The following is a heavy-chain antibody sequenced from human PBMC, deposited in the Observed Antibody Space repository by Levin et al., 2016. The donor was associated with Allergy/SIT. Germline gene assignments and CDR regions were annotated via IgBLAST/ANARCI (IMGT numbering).Heavy chain of an antibody. CDR2: MNPNRGNT. J-gene: IGHJ6*02. D-gene: IGHD3-10*01. CDR3: NIWFGYGMGV. Sequence: ASVKVSCKASGYTFTNYDINWVRQATGQGLEWLGWMNPNRGNTGYAQKFQGRVTMTRNTSISTAYMELSSLRSEDTAVYYCNIWFGYGMGVWGQGTPVTVSS. CDR1: GYTFTNYD. V-gene: IGHV1-8*01.